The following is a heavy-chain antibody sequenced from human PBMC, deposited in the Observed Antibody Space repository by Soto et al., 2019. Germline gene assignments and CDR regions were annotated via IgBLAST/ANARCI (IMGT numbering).Heavy chain of an antibody. CDR3: AKDGTYSSSWPYYFDY. J-gene: IGHJ4*02. V-gene: IGHV3-23*01. CDR1: GFTFSTYA. D-gene: IGHD6-13*01. Sequence: EVQLLESGGGLVQPGGSLRLSCAASGFTFSTYAMTWVRQAPGKGLGWVSSISGSGGSTYYADSVKGRFTISRDNSKNTLYLQLNSPRAEDTAVYYCAKDGTYSSSWPYYFDYWGQATLVTVSS. CDR2: ISGSGGST.